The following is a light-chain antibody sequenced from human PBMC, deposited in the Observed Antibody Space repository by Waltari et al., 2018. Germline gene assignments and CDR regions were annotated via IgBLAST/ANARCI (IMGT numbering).Light chain of an antibody. V-gene: IGKV3-15*01. J-gene: IGKJ1*01. CDR1: QSVGSN. Sequence: EIVMTQSTATLSVSPGERATLSCRASQSVGSNLAWYQQKPGQAPRLLIYGASNRATDIPARFSGSGSGTDFTLTISSLQSEDFAVYFCQQYNNWWTFGQGTKVEIK. CDR3: QQYNNWWT. CDR2: GAS.